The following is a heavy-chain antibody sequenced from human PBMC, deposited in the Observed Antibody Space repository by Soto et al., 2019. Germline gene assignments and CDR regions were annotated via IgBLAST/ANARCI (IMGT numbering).Heavy chain of an antibody. CDR1: GFTFSSYA. J-gene: IGHJ4*02. V-gene: IGHV3-30-3*01. D-gene: IGHD3-3*01. CDR2: ISYDGSNK. CDR3: ARDFTIFGVEYYFDY. Sequence: GGSLRLSCAASGFTFSSYAMHWVRQAPGKGLEWVAVISYDGSNKYYADSVKGRFTISRDNSKNTLYLQMNSLRAEDTAVYYCARDFTIFGVEYYFDYWGQGTLVTVSS.